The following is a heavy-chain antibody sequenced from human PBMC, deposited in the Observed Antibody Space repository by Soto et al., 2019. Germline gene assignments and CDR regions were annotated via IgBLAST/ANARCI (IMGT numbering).Heavy chain of an antibody. CDR2: ISGSGGSS. J-gene: IGHJ4*02. D-gene: IGHD2-15*01. CDR1: GSTFSSYA. V-gene: IGHV3-23*01. CDR3: AKGRDGQRYFDY. Sequence: GGSLRLSCAASGSTFSSYAMSWVRQAPGKGLEWVSAISGSGGSSYYAESVKGRFTVSRDNSMNTLYLQMNSLRAEDTAVYYCAKGRDGQRYFDYWGQGTLVTVSS.